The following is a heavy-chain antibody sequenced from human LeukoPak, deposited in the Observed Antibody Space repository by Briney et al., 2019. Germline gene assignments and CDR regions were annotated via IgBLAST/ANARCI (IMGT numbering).Heavy chain of an antibody. CDR2: MYLSGTT. CDR1: GDSINSLDL. CDR3: AGLVGRYSSGLYYYYFDY. J-gene: IGHJ4*02. Sequence: SETLSLTCTVSGDSINSLDLWSRVRQPPGKGLEWIGEMYLSGTTHSNPSVKSRVTISIDKSKNQFFLNLSSVTAADTAVYYCAGLVGRYSSGLYYYYFDYWGQGTRVTVSS. D-gene: IGHD3-22*01. V-gene: IGHV4-4*02.